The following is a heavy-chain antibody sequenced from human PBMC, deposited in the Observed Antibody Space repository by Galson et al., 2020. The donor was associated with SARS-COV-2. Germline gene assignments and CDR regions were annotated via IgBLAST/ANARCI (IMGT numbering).Heavy chain of an antibody. V-gene: IGHV3-33*01. Sequence: GGSLRLSCAASGFTFSSYGMHWVRQAPGKGLEWVAVIWYDGSNKYYADSVKGRFTISRDNSKNTLYLQMNSLRAEDTAVYYCAREDRYGDDSGALDYWGQGALVTGSS. D-gene: IGHD4-17*01. CDR2: IWYDGSNK. J-gene: IGHJ4*02. CDR1: GFTFSSYG. CDR3: AREDRYGDDSGALDY.